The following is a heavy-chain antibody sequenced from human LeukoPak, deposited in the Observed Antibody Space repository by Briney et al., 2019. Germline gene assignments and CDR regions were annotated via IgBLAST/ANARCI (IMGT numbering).Heavy chain of an antibody. V-gene: IGHV4-4*09. CDR1: GGSISSYY. D-gene: IGHD2-2*02. J-gene: IGHJ5*02. CDR2: IYTSGST. Sequence: SETLSLTCTVSGGSISSYYWSWIRQPPGKGLEWIGYIYTSGSTNYNPSLKSRVTISVDTSKNQFSLKLSSVTAADTAVYYCARHGRYCSSTSCYMGGWLDPWGQGTLVTVSS. CDR3: ARHGRYCSSTSCYMGGWLDP.